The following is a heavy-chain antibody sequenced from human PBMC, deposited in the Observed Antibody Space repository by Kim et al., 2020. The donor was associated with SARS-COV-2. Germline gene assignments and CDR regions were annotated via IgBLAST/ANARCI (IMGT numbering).Heavy chain of an antibody. Sequence: GRFTISRDNAKNSLYLQMNSLRAEDTAVYYCARDRSYIVVVPAATGGGEYWGQGTLVTVSS. CDR3: ARDRSYIVVVPAATGGGEY. D-gene: IGHD2-2*01. J-gene: IGHJ4*02. V-gene: IGHV3-11*06.